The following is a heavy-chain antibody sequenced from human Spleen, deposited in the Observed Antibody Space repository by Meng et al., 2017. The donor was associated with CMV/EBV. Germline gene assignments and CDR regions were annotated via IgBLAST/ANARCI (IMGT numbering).Heavy chain of an antibody. V-gene: IGHV1-69*05. CDR1: YT. CDR3: ARGVHIVVVPAAIRGFSWEFDP. Sequence: YTISWGRQAPEQGLEWMGGIIPIFGTANYAQKFQGRVKIITDESTSTAYMELSSLRSEDTAVYYCARGVHIVVVPAAIRGFSWEFDPWGQGTLVTVSS. CDR2: IIPIFGTA. J-gene: IGHJ5*02. D-gene: IGHD2-2*02.